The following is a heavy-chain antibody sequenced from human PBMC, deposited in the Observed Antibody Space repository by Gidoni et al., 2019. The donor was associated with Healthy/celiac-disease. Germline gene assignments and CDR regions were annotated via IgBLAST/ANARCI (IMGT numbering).Heavy chain of an antibody. CDR1: GGSISSSSYY. V-gene: IGHV4-39*07. CDR3: ARVVGATRASDFDY. J-gene: IGHJ4*02. D-gene: IGHD1-26*01. Sequence: QLQLQASGPGLVKPSETLSLTCTVPGGSISSSSYYWGWIRQPPGKGLEWIGSIYYRGSTYYNPSLKSRVTISVDTSKNQCSLKLSSVTAADTAVYYCARVVGATRASDFDYWGQGTLVTVSS. CDR2: IYYRGST.